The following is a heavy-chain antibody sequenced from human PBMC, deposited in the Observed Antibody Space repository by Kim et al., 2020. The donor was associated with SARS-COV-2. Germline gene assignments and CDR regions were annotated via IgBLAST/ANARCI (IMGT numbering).Heavy chain of an antibody. CDR3: ARDPGYSSSF. V-gene: IGHV6-1*01. CDR2: YN. Sequence: YNDYAVSVKSRITINPDTSKNQLSLQLNSVTPEDTAVYYCARDPGYSSSFWGQGTLVTVSS. D-gene: IGHD6-13*01. J-gene: IGHJ4*02.